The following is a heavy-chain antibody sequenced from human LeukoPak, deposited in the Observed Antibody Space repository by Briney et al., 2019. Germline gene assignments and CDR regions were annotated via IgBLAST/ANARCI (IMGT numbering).Heavy chain of an antibody. CDR1: GFTFSSYS. CDR2: FSGSGGST. J-gene: IGHJ4*02. CDR3: AERQSSSWYF. V-gene: IGHV3-23*01. Sequence: GGSLRLSCAASGFTFSSYSMNWVRQAPGKGLEWVSAFSGSGGSTYYADSVKGRFTISRDNSKNTLYLQMNSLRAEDTAVYYCAERQSSSWYFWGQGTLVTVSS. D-gene: IGHD6-13*01.